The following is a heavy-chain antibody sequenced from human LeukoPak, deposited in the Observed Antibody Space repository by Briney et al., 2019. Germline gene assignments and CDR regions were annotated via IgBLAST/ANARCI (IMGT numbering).Heavy chain of an antibody. CDR2: IKQDGSKK. D-gene: IGHD5-24*01. Sequence: GGSLRLSCAASGFTFNNYWMTWFRQAPGEGLEWVANIKQDGSKKSYVDSVKGRFTISRDNAKNSLYLQMNSLRAEDTAIYYCTRVGYIDEGIDYWGQGTLVTVSS. V-gene: IGHV3-7*04. J-gene: IGHJ4*02. CDR1: GFTFNNYW. CDR3: TRVGYIDEGIDY.